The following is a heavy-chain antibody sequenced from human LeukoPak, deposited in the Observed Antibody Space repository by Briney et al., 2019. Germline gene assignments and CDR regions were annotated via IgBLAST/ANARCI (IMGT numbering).Heavy chain of an antibody. Sequence: GGSLRLSCAASGFTFSSHAMSWVRQAPGKGLEWVSAISGSGGSTYFADSVKGRFTISRDKSKNTLYLQMNSLRAEDTAVYYCAKGLAVAGHFDYWGQGTLVTVSS. CDR2: ISGSGGST. J-gene: IGHJ4*02. D-gene: IGHD6-19*01. CDR3: AKGLAVAGHFDY. CDR1: GFTFSSHA. V-gene: IGHV3-23*01.